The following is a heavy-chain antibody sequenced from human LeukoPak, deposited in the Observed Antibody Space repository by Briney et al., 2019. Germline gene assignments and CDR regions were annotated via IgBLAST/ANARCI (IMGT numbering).Heavy chain of an antibody. CDR2: VYYSGST. D-gene: IGHD2-2*02. V-gene: IGHV4-59*11. J-gene: IGHJ4*02. Sequence: PSETLSLTCTVSDGSLSGHYWSWIRQPPGKGLESIGFVYYSGSTNYNPSLKGRVTISLDTSKNQFSLKLSSVTAADTAVYYCARPGTRNCSSTSCHTFDYWGQGTLVTVSS. CDR1: DGSLSGHY. CDR3: ARPGTRNCSSTSCHTFDY.